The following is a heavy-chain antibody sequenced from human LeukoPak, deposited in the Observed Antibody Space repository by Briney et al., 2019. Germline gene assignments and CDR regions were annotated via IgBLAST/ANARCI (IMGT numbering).Heavy chain of an antibody. V-gene: IGHV4-34*01. CDR3: ARGRSSSGWYPYPNFDY. CDR1: DGSFSGYY. J-gene: IGHJ4*02. Sequence: SETLSLTCAVYDGSFSGYYWSWIRQPPGKGLEWIGEINHSGRPNYNASLKSRVTISEDTSKNQFSLKLSSVTAADTAVYYCARGRSSSGWYPYPNFDYWGQGTLVTVSS. D-gene: IGHD6-19*01. CDR2: INHSGRP.